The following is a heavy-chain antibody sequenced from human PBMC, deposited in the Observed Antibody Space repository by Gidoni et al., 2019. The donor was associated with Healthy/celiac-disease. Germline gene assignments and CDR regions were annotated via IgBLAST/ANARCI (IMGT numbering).Heavy chain of an antibody. D-gene: IGHD5-18*01. CDR2: ISWDGGST. Sequence: EVQLVESGGVVVQPGGSLRLSCAASGFNFDDYTMHWVRHAPGKGLEWVSLISWDGGSTYYADSVKGRFTISRDNSKNSLYLQMNSLRTEDTALYYCAKDMWEYSYGRGGMDVWGQGTTVTVSS. CDR3: AKDMWEYSYGRGGMDV. V-gene: IGHV3-43*01. J-gene: IGHJ6*02. CDR1: GFNFDDYT.